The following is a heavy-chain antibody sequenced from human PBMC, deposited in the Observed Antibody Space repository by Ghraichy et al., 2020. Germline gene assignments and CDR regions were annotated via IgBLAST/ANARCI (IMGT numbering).Heavy chain of an antibody. V-gene: IGHV4-31*03. CDR2: IYYSGST. CDR1: GGSISSGGYY. CDR3: ARELPNSRTVDY. Sequence: SETLSLTCTVSGGSISSGGYYWSWIRQHPGKGLEWIGYIYYSGSTYYNPSLKSRVTISVDTSKNQFSLKLSSVTAADTAVYYCARELPNSRTVDYWGQGTLVTVSS. D-gene: IGHD2/OR15-2a*01. J-gene: IGHJ4*02.